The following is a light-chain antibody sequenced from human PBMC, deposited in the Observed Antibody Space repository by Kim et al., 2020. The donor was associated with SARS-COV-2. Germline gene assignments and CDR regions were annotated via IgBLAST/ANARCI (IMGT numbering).Light chain of an antibody. CDR3: QAWDSSTAVV. J-gene: IGLJ2*01. CDR1: KLGDKY. V-gene: IGLV3-1*01. Sequence: SYELTQPPSVSVSPGQTASITCSGDKLGDKYACWYQQKPGQSPVLVIYQHIKRPSGIPERFSGSNSGNTATLTISGTQAMDEADYYCQAWDSSTAVVFGGGTK. CDR2: QHI.